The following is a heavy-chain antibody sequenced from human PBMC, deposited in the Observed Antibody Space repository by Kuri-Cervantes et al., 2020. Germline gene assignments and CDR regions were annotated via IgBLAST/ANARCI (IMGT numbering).Heavy chain of an antibody. CDR3: ARGTGFDWFDP. CDR2: ISSSGSTI. Sequence: GESLKISCAASGFTFSSYAMTWVRQAPGKGLEWVSYISSSGSTIYYADSVKGRFTISRDNAKNSLYLQMNSLRAEDTAVYYCARGTGFDWFDPWGQGTLVTVSS. V-gene: IGHV3-48*04. J-gene: IGHJ5*02. CDR1: GFTFSSYA. D-gene: IGHD1-1*01.